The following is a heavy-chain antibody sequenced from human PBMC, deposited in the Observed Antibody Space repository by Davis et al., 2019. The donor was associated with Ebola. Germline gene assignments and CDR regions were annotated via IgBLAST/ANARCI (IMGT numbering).Heavy chain of an antibody. D-gene: IGHD5-18*01. V-gene: IGHV1-18*01. Sequence: AASVKVSCKTSGYSFTSYGITWVRQAPGQGLEWMGWISAYTGNTNYAQNLQGRVIMTTDTSTHTAYMELGSLRSDDTAVYYCARADSRWFDPWGQGTLVTVSS. CDR1: GYSFTSYG. CDR2: ISAYTGNT. CDR3: ARADSRWFDP. J-gene: IGHJ5*02.